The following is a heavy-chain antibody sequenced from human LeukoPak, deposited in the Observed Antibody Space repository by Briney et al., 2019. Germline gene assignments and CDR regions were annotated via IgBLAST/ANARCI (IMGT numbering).Heavy chain of an antibody. CDR1: GFSFGGYA. CDR2: ISWNNGDL. CDR3: VRGPGMAVEKRYFDY. D-gene: IGHD6-19*01. J-gene: IGHJ4*02. V-gene: IGHV3-9*03. Sequence: PGRSLRLSCAASGFSFGGYAMHWVRQPPGKGLEWVSGISWNNGDLHYADSVRGRFTISRDNAKNSLYLQINSLRVEDMALYYCVRGPGMAVEKRYFDYWGQGTLVTVSS.